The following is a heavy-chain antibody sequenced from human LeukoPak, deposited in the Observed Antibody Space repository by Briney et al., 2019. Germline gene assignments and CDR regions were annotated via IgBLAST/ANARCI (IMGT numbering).Heavy chain of an antibody. CDR3: ARHAYYFDY. J-gene: IGHJ4*02. CDR2: IYYSGST. Sequence: SETLSLTCTVSGGSISSYYWSWIRQPPGKGLEWIGYIYYSGSTNYNPSLKSRVTISVDTSRNQFSLKLSSVTAADTAVYYCARHAYYFDYWGQGTLVTVSS. V-gene: IGHV4-59*08. CDR1: GGSISSYY.